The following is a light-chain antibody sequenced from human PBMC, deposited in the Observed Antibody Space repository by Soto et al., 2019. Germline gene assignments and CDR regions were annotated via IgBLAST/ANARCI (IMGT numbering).Light chain of an antibody. CDR2: GAS. CDR1: QSVSSSC. V-gene: IGKV3-20*01. CDR3: QQYGSSSWT. J-gene: IGKJ1*01. Sequence: EIEFRQSPGTMSLSPGERGTLSCWASQSVSSSCLAWYQQKPGQAPRLLIYGASSRATGIPDRFSGSGSGTDFTLTISRLEPEDFAVYYCQQYGSSSWTFGQGTKVEIK.